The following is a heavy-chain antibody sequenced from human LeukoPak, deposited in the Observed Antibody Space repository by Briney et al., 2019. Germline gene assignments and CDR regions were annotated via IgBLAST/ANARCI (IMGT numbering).Heavy chain of an antibody. CDR1: GGSISSYY. Sequence: SETLSLTCTVSGGSISSYYWSWIRQPPGKGLEWTGYIYYSGSTNYNPSLKSRVTISVDTSKNQFSLKLSSVTAADTAVYYCARHVWSGANWFDPWGQGTLVTVSS. V-gene: IGHV4-59*08. D-gene: IGHD1-26*01. J-gene: IGHJ5*02. CDR2: IYYSGST. CDR3: ARHVWSGANWFDP.